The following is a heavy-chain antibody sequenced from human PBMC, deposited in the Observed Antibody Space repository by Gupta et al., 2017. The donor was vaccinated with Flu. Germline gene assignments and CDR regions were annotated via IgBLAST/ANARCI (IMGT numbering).Heavy chain of an antibody. J-gene: IGHJ4*02. CDR1: GFTFSSYW. CDR3: ARDRAMDDY. Sequence: EVHLVESGGGLVQPGGSLRLSCAASGFTFSSYWMNWVRQAPGQGPEWVANINQDGSEIYYVDSVKGRFTISRDNDKNSLYLQMNSLRAEDTAVYYCARDRAMDDYWGRGTLVTVSS. CDR2: INQDGSEI. V-gene: IGHV3-7*04. D-gene: IGHD5-18*01.